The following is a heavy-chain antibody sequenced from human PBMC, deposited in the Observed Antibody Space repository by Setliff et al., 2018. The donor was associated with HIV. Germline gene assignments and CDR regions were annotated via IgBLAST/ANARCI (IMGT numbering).Heavy chain of an antibody. CDR3: AREAALVGAPLHYYYYYMDV. D-gene: IGHD1-26*01. Sequence: ASVKVSCKASGYTFTSHFMHWVRQAPGQGLEWMGVMYPTGGRTTYAQKFQGRVNMTMDTSTSTVYMDLSSLRSEDTAVYYCAREAALVGAPLHYYYYYMDVWGKGTTVTVSS. CDR1: GYTFTSHF. V-gene: IGHV1-46*01. J-gene: IGHJ6*03. CDR2: MYPTGGRT.